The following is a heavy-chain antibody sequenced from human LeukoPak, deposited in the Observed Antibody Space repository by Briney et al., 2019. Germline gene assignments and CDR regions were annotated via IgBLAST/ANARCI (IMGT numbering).Heavy chain of an antibody. Sequence: PSQTLSLTCTVSGDSLSSVNYYWSWMRQPAGRGLEWIGRFSITGSTDYNPSLKSRVTISVDTSKNQLSLRLTSVTAADTAVYYCVRGFDPWGQGTLVTVSS. CDR2: FSITGST. V-gene: IGHV4-61*02. CDR3: VRGFDP. CDR1: GDSLSSVNYY. J-gene: IGHJ5*02.